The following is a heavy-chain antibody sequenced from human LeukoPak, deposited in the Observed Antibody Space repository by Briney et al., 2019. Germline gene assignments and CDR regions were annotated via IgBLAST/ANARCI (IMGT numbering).Heavy chain of an antibody. J-gene: IGHJ4*02. CDR2: CNSDGSRT. V-gene: IGHV3-74*01. CDR1: GFTFSNYW. Sequence: TGGSLRLSCAASGFTFSNYWMHWVRQAPGKGLVWVSRCNSDGSRTTYADSVKGRFTISRDNAKNTLYLQMNSLRAEDTAVYYCVRAEGQNYGVLDYFDYWGQGTLVTVSS. CDR3: VRAEGQNYGVLDYFDY. D-gene: IGHD4-17*01.